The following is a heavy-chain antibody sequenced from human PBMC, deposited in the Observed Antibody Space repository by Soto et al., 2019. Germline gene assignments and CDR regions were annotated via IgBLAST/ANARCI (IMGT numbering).Heavy chain of an antibody. CDR1: GGSVSSGSYY. Sequence: SETLSLTCTVSGGSVSSGSYYWSWIRQPPGKGLEWIGYIYYSGSTNYNPSLKSRVTISVDTSKNQFSLKLSSVTAADTAVYYCARDSVDITFGGPRHYYYGMDVWGQGTTVTVSS. J-gene: IGHJ6*02. CDR2: IYYSGST. D-gene: IGHD3-16*01. CDR3: ARDSVDITFGGPRHYYYGMDV. V-gene: IGHV4-61*01.